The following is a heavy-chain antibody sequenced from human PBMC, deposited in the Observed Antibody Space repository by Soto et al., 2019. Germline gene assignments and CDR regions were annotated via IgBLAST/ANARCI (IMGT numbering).Heavy chain of an antibody. D-gene: IGHD1-26*01. Sequence: QVQLVQSGAEVKKPGASVKVSCKASGYTFTSYGISWVRQAPGQGLEWMGWINPYNGNTNYAQKLQGRVTMNTDTSTNTAYMERRSLRSDDTAVYYCARDWCGIDYWGQGTLVTVSS. CDR3: ARDWCGIDY. CDR1: GYTFTSYG. V-gene: IGHV1-18*01. J-gene: IGHJ4*02. CDR2: INPYNGNT.